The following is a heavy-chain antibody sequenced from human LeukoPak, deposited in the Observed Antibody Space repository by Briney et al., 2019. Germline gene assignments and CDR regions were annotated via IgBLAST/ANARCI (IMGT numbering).Heavy chain of an antibody. V-gene: IGHV4-4*07. CDR3: ARLGYCTNGVCYNDY. Sequence: SETLSLTCTVSGGSISSYYWSWIRQPAGKGLEWIGRIYTSGSTNYNPSLKSRVTMSVDTSKNQFSLKLSSVTAADSAVYYCARLGYCTNGVCYNDYWGQGTLVTVSS. D-gene: IGHD2-8*01. CDR1: GGSISSYY. J-gene: IGHJ4*02. CDR2: IYTSGST.